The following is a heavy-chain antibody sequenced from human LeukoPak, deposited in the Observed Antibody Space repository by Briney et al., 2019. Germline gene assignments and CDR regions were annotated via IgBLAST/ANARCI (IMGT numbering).Heavy chain of an antibody. V-gene: IGHV4-59*01. Sequence: SETLSLTCTVSGGSISSYYWSWIRQPPRKGLEWIGYIYYSGSTNYNPSLKSRVTISVDTSKNQFSLKLSSVTAADTAVYYCARDRDYDSSGYYHYWYFDLWGRGTLVTVSS. D-gene: IGHD3-22*01. CDR3: ARDRDYDSSGYYHYWYFDL. CDR2: IYYSGST. CDR1: GGSISSYY. J-gene: IGHJ2*01.